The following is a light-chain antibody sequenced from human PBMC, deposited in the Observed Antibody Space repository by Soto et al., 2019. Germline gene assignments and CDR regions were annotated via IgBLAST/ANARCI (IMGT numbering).Light chain of an antibody. Sequence: SSELTQPPSVSVSPGQTASITCSGDKLGDKYACWYQQKPGQSPVLVIYQDSKRPSGIPERFSGSNSGNTATLTIRGTQAMDEADYYCQAWDSSTYVVFGGGTKVTVL. CDR1: KLGDKY. J-gene: IGLJ2*01. CDR2: QDS. CDR3: QAWDSSTYVV. V-gene: IGLV3-1*01.